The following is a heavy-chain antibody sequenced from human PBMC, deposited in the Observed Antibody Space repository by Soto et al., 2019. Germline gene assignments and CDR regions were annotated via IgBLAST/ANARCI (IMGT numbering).Heavy chain of an antibody. J-gene: IGHJ3*01. V-gene: IGHV4-59*12. CDR3: AREPSRRICSGNRCYSVSTFDL. Sequence: QVQLQESGPGLVKPSETLSLTCTVSGGSISNFYWSWIRQTPGKRLEWIGFIYYSGITKYNPSLNSRVSISRDTSRNEISLKLTSVTAADTAVYFCAREPSRRICSGNRCYSVSTFDLWGQGTMVTVSS. CDR2: IYYSGIT. CDR1: GGSISNFY. D-gene: IGHD2-15*01.